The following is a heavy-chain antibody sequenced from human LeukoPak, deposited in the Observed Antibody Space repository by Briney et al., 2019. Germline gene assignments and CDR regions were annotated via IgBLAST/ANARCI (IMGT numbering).Heavy chain of an antibody. CDR2: IYSGGST. V-gene: IGHV3-53*01. CDR3: ARDSEYYYDSSGYYSGGAAFDI. CDR1: GFTFRSNY. J-gene: IGHJ3*02. Sequence: PGGFLRLSCVASGFTFRSNYMSWVRQAPGKGLEWVSVIYSGGSTYYADSVKGRFTISRDNSKDTLYLQMNSLRAEDTAVYYCARDSEYYYDSSGYYSGGAAFDIWGQGTMVTVSS. D-gene: IGHD3-22*01.